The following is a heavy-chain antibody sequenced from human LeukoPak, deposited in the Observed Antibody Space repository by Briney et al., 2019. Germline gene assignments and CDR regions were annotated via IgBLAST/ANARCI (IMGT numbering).Heavy chain of an antibody. V-gene: IGHV3-21*01. Sequence: GGSLRLSCAASGFTFSSYSMNWVRQAPGKGLEWVSSISTSSSYIYYADSVQGRFTISRDNAKNSLYLQMNSLRAEDTAVYYCARGIAATGTLLDYWGQGTLVTVSS. CDR2: ISTSSSYI. D-gene: IGHD6-13*01. J-gene: IGHJ4*02. CDR1: GFTFSSYS. CDR3: ARGIAATGTLLDY.